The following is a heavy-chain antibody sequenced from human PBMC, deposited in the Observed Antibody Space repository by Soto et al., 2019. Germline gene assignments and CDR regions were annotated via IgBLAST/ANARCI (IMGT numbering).Heavy chain of an antibody. CDR2: ISDDGTYK. V-gene: IGHV3-30*18. CDR3: AKEVKKVSLTRVSGDYGMDA. J-gene: IGHJ6*02. D-gene: IGHD3-10*01. CDR1: GFTFNIYG. Sequence: VGSLRLSCAASGFTFNIYGIHWVRQAPGKGLEGVAHISDDGTYKHYAASMKGRLTVSRDNSRNTVYLQMNRLRPGDTAVYYCAKEVKKVSLTRVSGDYGMDAWGRGTTVTVSS.